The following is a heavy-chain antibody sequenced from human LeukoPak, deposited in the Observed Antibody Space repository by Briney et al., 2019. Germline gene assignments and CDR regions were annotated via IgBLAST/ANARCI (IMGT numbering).Heavy chain of an antibody. CDR2: IYYSGST. D-gene: IGHD5-18*01. CDR3: ARGSINTAMGS. Sequence: PSETLSLTCTVSGGSISSYYWSWIRQPPGKGLKWIGYIYYSGSTNYNPSLKSRVTISVDTSKNQFSLKLSSVTAADTAVYYCARGSINTAMGSWGQGTLVTVSS. V-gene: IGHV4-59*01. CDR1: GGSISSYY. J-gene: IGHJ4*02.